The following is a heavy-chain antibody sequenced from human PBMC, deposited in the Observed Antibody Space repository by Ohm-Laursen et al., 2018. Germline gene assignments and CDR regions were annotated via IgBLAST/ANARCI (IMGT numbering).Heavy chain of an antibody. CDR1: GGSISSYY. CDR3: ASSTTTFGELLYYYFDY. CDR2: IYYSGST. Sequence: SDTLSLTCTVSGGSISSYYWSWIRQPPGKGLEWIGYIYYSGSTNYNPSLKSRVTISVDTSKNQFSLKLSSVTAADTAVYYCASSTTTFGELLYYYFDYWGQGTLVTVSS. J-gene: IGHJ4*02. D-gene: IGHD3-10*01. V-gene: IGHV4-59*07.